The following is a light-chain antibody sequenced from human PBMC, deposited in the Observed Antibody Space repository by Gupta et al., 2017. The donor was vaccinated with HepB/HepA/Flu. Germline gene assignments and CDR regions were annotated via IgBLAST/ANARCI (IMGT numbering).Light chain of an antibody. CDR2: GAD. CDR1: QSVSSNY. CDR3: QQYGSPPPLT. V-gene: IGKV3-20*01. J-gene: IGKJ4*01. Sequence: EIVLTQSPGTLSLSPGERATLSCRASQSVSSNYLAWYQQKPGQAPRLLVYGADSRATGIPDRFSGSGSGTDFSLTISGLETEDFAVYYCQQYGSPPPLTFGGGTKVEIK.